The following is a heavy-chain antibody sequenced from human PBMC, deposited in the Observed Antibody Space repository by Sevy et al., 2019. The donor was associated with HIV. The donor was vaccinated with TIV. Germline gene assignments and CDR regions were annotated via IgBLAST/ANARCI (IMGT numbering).Heavy chain of an antibody. V-gene: IGHV3-30-3*01. CDR3: ARDKSLDYDSSGNLDY. J-gene: IGHJ4*02. D-gene: IGHD3-22*01. Sequence: GGSLRLSCAASGFTFSSYAMHWVRQAPGKGLEWVAVISYDGSNKYYADSLKGRFTISRDNSKNTLYMQMNSLRAEDTAAYYCARDKSLDYDSSGNLDYWGQGTLVTVSS. CDR2: ISYDGSNK. CDR1: GFTFSSYA.